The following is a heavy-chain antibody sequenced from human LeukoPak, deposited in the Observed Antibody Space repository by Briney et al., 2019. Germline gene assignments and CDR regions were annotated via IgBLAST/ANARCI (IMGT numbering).Heavy chain of an antibody. CDR3: ARWGYLTWFGELLYSPYYMDV. V-gene: IGHV4-39*07. J-gene: IGHJ6*03. CDR1: GGSISSNSYY. D-gene: IGHD3-10*01. Sequence: SETLSLTCAVSGGSISSNSYYWGWIRQPPGKGLEWIGSIYYSGSTYYNPSLKSRVTISVDTSKNQFSLKLSSVTAADTAVYYCARWGYLTWFGELLYSPYYMDVWGKGTTVTISS. CDR2: IYYSGST.